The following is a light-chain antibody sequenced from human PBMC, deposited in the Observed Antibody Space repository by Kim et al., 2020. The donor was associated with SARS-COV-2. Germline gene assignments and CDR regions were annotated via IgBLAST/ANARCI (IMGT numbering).Light chain of an antibody. Sequence: DIQMTQSPSSLSASVGDRVTITCRASQTISISLNWYQQKPGKAPKVLIHSASTLQSGVPSRFSGSGSGTDFTLTIASLQPEDFATYYCLQYYLVPDTFGQGTKLEI. CDR1: QTISIS. V-gene: IGKV1-39*01. CDR2: SAS. CDR3: LQYYLVPDT. J-gene: IGKJ2*01.